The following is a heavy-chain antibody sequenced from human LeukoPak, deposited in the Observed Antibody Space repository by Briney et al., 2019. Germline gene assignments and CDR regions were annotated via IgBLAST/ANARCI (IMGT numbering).Heavy chain of an antibody. V-gene: IGHV3-73*01. CDR1: GFTFSGSA. Sequence: GGSLRLSCAASGFTFSGSAMHWVRQASGKGLEWVGRIRSKANSYATAYAASVKGRFNISRDDSKKTAYLQMSSLKTEDTAVYYCTRLTADHDAFDIWGQGTMVTVSS. J-gene: IGHJ3*02. CDR3: TRLTADHDAFDI. CDR2: IRSKANSYAT.